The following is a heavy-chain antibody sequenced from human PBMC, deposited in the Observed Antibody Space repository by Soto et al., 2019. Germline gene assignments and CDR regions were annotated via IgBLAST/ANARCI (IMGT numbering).Heavy chain of an antibody. D-gene: IGHD3-10*01. CDR1: GFPFSSYA. V-gene: IGHV3-23*01. J-gene: IGHJ6*02. CDR2: ISGSGGST. CDR3: AKVISYGSGSYPTGYYGMDV. Sequence: GGSLRLSCTASGFPFSSYAMSWVRKAPGKGLEWVSAISGSGGSTYYADSVKGRFTISRDNSKNTLYLQMNSLRAEDTAVYYCAKVISYGSGSYPTGYYGMDVWGQGTTVTV.